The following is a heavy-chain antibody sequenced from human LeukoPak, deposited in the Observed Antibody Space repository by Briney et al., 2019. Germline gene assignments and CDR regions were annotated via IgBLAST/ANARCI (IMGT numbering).Heavy chain of an antibody. Sequence: SETLSLTCTVSGASIYTSSSYWGWIRQPPGKGLEWIASVYYTGRTYYSPSLKSRATISVDTSKNQFSLELNSVTAADPAVYYCTTSRTNDCSSPSCYTDYWGQGTLVTVSS. CDR3: TTSRTNDCSSPSCYTDY. V-gene: IGHV4-39*01. CDR2: VYYTGRT. J-gene: IGHJ4*02. CDR1: GASIYTSSSY. D-gene: IGHD2-2*02.